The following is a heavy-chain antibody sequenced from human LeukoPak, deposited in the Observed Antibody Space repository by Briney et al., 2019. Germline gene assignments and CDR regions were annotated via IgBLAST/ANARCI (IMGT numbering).Heavy chain of an antibody. J-gene: IGHJ4*02. Sequence: GGSLRLSCAASGFTFSSYGMSWVRQAPGKGLEWVSAISGSGGSTYYADSVKGRFTISRDNSKNTLYLQMNSLRAEDTAVYYCAKDMVRGVRGFDYWGQGTLVTVSS. V-gene: IGHV3-23*01. CDR2: ISGSGGST. D-gene: IGHD3-10*01. CDR3: AKDMVRGVRGFDY. CDR1: GFTFSSYG.